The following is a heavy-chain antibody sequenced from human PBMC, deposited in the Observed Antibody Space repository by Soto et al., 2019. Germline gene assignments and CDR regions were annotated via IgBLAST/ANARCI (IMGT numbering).Heavy chain of an antibody. Sequence: EVQLLESGGGLVQPGGSLRLSCVGSGFFFSSYTMTWVRQAPGKGLEWVSSFSATSENTYYADSVRGRFTRSRDNSKNTLFLQMNSLTAEDTAMYYCAKARDQQWVRLPFDYWGQGILVIVSS. D-gene: IGHD6-19*01. J-gene: IGHJ4*02. CDR3: AKARDQQWVRLPFDY. CDR1: GFFFSSYT. V-gene: IGHV3-23*01. CDR2: FSATSENT.